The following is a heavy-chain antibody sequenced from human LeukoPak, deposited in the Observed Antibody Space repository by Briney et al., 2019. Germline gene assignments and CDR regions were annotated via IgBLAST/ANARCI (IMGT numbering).Heavy chain of an antibody. D-gene: IGHD3-3*01. J-gene: IGHJ6*03. Sequence: ASVKVSCKASGGTFSSYAISWVRQAPGQGLEWMGGIIPIFGTANYAQKSQGRVTITADESTSTAYMELSSLRSEDTAVYYCATLPGSGSYYDFWSGYRYYMDVWGKGTTVTVSS. CDR2: IIPIFGTA. CDR3: ATLPGSGSYYDFWSGYRYYMDV. V-gene: IGHV1-69*13. CDR1: GGTFSSYA.